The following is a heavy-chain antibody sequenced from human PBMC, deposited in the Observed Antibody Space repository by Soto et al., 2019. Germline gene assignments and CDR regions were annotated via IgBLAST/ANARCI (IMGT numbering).Heavy chain of an antibody. CDR1: GYTFTSYD. CDR3: ARQMYYDFWSGLGMDV. V-gene: IGHV1-8*01. D-gene: IGHD3-3*01. Sequence: QVQLVQSGAEVKKPGASVKVSCKASGYTFTSYDINWVRQATGQGLEWMGWMNPNSGNTGYAQKFQGRVTMTRNTSISTAYMELSSLRSEDTAVYYGARQMYYDFWSGLGMDVWGQGTTVTVSS. J-gene: IGHJ6*02. CDR2: MNPNSGNT.